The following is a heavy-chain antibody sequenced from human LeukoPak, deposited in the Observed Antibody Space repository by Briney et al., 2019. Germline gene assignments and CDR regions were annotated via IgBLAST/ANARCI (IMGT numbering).Heavy chain of an antibody. D-gene: IGHD3-16*01. Sequence: PSETLSLTCAVYGGSFSGYYWSWIRQPPGKGLEWIGEINHSGSTNYNPSLKSRVTISVDTSKNQFSLKLSSVTAADTAVYYCARGDYVYWFDPWGQGTLVSVSS. CDR3: ARGDYVYWFDP. J-gene: IGHJ5*02. CDR1: GGSFSGYY. CDR2: INHSGST. V-gene: IGHV4-34*01.